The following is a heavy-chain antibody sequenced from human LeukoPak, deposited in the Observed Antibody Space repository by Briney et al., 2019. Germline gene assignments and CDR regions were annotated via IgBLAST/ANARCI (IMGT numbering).Heavy chain of an antibody. D-gene: IGHD3-22*01. CDR1: GFTFSSYA. V-gene: IGHV3-23*01. Sequence: QSGGSRRLSCAASGFTFSSYAMSWVRQAPGKGLEWVSAISGSGGSTYYADSVKGRFTISRDNSKNTLYLQMNSLRAEDTAVYYCAKSQSSGYFYYFDYWGQGTLVTVSS. CDR3: AKSQSSGYFYYFDY. CDR2: ISGSGGST. J-gene: IGHJ4*02.